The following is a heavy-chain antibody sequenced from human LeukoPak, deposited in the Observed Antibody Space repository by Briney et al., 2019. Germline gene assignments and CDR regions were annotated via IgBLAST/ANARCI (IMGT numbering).Heavy chain of an antibody. J-gene: IGHJ4*02. CDR3: TRDLNSGGSC. CDR1: GFTVSSSY. D-gene: IGHD2-15*01. CDR2: IHSGGNT. V-gene: IGHV3-53*01. Sequence: PGGSLRLSCAASGFTVSSSYMSWVRQAPGKGLEWVSVIHSGGNTYYADSVKGRFTIFRDSSKNTLYLQMNSLRAEDTAVYYCTRDLNSGGSCWGQGTLVTVSS.